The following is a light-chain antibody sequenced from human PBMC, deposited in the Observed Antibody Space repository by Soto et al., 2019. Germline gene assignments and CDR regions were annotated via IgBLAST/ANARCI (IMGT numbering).Light chain of an antibody. CDR1: QGISNY. CDR2: AAS. V-gene: IGKV1-27*01. Sequence: DIQMTQSPSSLSASVGDRVTITCRASQGISNYLAWYQQKPGKVPKLLISAASTLQSGVPSQFSGSGSGTDLTITISSLQPENVTTYSCQKYNSAPWTYGQGTKVEIK. CDR3: QKYNSAPWT. J-gene: IGKJ1*01.